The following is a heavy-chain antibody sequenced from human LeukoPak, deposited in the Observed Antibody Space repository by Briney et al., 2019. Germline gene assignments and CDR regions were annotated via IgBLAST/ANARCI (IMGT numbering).Heavy chain of an antibody. J-gene: IGHJ4*02. V-gene: IGHV1-69*05. CDR2: IIPIFGTA. D-gene: IGHD3-9*01. CDR1: GGTFSSYA. CDR3: ARAGWVLTGPFDY. Sequence: ASVKVSCKASGGTFSSYAISWVRQAPGQGLEWMGGIIPIFGTANYAQKFQGRVTITTDESTSTAYMELSSLRSEDTAVYYCARAGWVLTGPFDYWGQGTLFTVSS.